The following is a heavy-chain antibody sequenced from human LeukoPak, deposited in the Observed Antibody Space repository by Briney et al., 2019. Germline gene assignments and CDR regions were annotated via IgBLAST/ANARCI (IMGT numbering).Heavy chain of an antibody. V-gene: IGHV4-59*01. D-gene: IGHD4-11*01. Sequence: PSETLSLTCTVSGGSISSYYWSWIRQPPGKGLEWIGYIYYSGSTNYNPSLKSRVTISVDTSKNQFSLKLSSVTAADTAVYYCARGLQATVTRGFDYWGQGTLVTVSS. CDR2: IYYSGST. CDR1: GGSISSYY. J-gene: IGHJ4*02. CDR3: ARGLQATVTRGFDY.